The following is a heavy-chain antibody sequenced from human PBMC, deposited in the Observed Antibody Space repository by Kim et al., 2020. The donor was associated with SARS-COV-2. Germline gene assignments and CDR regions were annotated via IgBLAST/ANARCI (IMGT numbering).Heavy chain of an antibody. CDR3: AREGAGYGSGRSYYNGMDV. D-gene: IGHD3-10*01. CDR1: GFTFTRYG. Sequence: GGSLRLSCAASGFTFTRYGMHWVRQAPGKGLEWVAIIWYDASKEDYADSVKGRFTISRDNSKNTVYLQMNSLRVEDTAVYYCAREGAGYGSGRSYYNGMDVWGQGTTVTVS. CDR2: IWYDASKE. J-gene: IGHJ6*02. V-gene: IGHV3-33*01.